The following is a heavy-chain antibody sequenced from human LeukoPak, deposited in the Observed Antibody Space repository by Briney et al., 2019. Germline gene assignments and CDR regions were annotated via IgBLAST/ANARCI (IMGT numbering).Heavy chain of an antibody. CDR3: FSWGSGSENANY. V-gene: IGHV3-7*01. CDR2: ISPDGRDK. D-gene: IGHD3-10*01. CDR1: GLMFSSYW. J-gene: IGHJ4*02. Sequence: SGGSLRLSCAASGLMFSSYWMSWVRQAPGKGLEWVAHISPDGRDKYYVDSVKGRFTISRDNAKNSLSLQMNSLRADDTAVFDCFSWGSGSENANYWGQGSLSPSP.